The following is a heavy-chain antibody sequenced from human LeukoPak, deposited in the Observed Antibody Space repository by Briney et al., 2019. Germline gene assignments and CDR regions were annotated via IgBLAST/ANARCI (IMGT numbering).Heavy chain of an antibody. CDR2: IYSSGST. D-gene: IGHD1-26*01. CDR3: ARDSGSYPHWFAP. V-gene: IGHV4-59*01. Sequence: SETLSLTCTVSGGSISSYYWSWIRQPPGKGLEWIGYIYSSGSTNYNPSLKSRVTITVDTSKKQFSLKLTSVTAADTAVYYCARDSGSYPHWFAPWGQRSLVTVSS. CDR1: GGSISSYY. J-gene: IGHJ5*02.